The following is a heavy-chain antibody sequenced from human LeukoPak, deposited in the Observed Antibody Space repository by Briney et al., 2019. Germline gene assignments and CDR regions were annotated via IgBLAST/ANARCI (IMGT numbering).Heavy chain of an antibody. Sequence: SSVKVSCKASGGTFSSYAISWVRQAPGQGLEWMGGIIPIFGTANYAQKFQGRATITADESTSTAYMELSSLRSEDTAVYYCARKGENTYYYDSSGYYEFDYWGQGTLVTVSS. D-gene: IGHD3-22*01. V-gene: IGHV1-69*01. CDR2: IIPIFGTA. CDR3: ARKGENTYYYDSSGYYEFDY. J-gene: IGHJ4*02. CDR1: GGTFSSYA.